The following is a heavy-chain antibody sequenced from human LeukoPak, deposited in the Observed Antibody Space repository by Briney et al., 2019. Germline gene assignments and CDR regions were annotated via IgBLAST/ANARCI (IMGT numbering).Heavy chain of an antibody. CDR1: GFTFADYA. Sequence: GGSLRLSCAAPGFTFADYAMHWVRHAPGKGLEWVSGISWNSGSIDYADSVKGRFSISRENAKNSLYLQMNSLRAEDTALYYCAKDKDSSGWYFFDYWGQGTLVTVSS. CDR2: ISWNSGSI. J-gene: IGHJ4*02. CDR3: AKDKDSSGWYFFDY. V-gene: IGHV3-9*01. D-gene: IGHD6-19*01.